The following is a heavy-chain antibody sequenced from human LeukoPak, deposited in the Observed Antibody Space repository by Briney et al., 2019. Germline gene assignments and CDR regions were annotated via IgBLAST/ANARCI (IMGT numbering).Heavy chain of an antibody. CDR3: ARPESRQLVGYYYYYMDV. D-gene: IGHD6-6*01. CDR1: GGSISSYY. J-gene: IGHJ6*03. V-gene: IGHV4-34*01. CDR2: INHGGST. Sequence: SETLSLTCSVSGGSISSYYWSWIRQPPGKGLEWIGEINHGGSTNYNPSLKSRVTISVDTSKNQFSLKLSSVTAADTAVYYCARPESRQLVGYYYYYMDVWGKGTTVTVSS.